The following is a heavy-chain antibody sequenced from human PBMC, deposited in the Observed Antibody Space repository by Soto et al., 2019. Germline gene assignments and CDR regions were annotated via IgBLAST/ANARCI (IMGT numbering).Heavy chain of an antibody. CDR2: IWYDGSNK. D-gene: IGHD2-21*01. Sequence: QVQLVESGGGVVQPGRSLRLSCAASGFSFTTYGMHWVRQAPGEGLEWVAVIWYDGSNKYYADSVKGRFTISRDTSKNTLFLQMNSLRAEDTGVYYWAKDRGGGAVVPDYWGQGTLVTVSS. J-gene: IGHJ4*02. V-gene: IGHV3-33*06. CDR3: AKDRGGGAVVPDY. CDR1: GFSFTTYG.